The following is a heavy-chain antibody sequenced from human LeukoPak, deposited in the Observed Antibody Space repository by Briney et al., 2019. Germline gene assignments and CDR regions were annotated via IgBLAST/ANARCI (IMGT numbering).Heavy chain of an antibody. CDR3: ARDCRPYCAFSSYYHMDV. V-gene: IGHV3-48*01. Sequence: PGGSLRLSCAASGFTFSSYSMNWVRQAPGKRLEWLSYISGGSGSIIHADSVRGRFTISRDDAMNSLYLQMNSLRAEDTAVYYCARDCRPYCAFSSYYHMDVWGQGTTVTVSS. D-gene: IGHD2-21*02. CDR2: ISGGSGSI. CDR1: GFTFSSYS. J-gene: IGHJ6*02.